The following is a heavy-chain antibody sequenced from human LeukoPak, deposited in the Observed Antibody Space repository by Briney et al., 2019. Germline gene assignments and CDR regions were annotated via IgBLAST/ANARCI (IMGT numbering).Heavy chain of an antibody. Sequence: GGSLRLSCAASGFTFSDYHMSWHRQAPGKGLEWLSYISRSGTNIFYADSGKGRFTISRDNAKNSLYLQMNSLRAEDTAVYYCARDHRYYDSSGYFSAFDIWGQGTMVTVSS. CDR3: ARDHRYYDSSGYFSAFDI. J-gene: IGHJ3*02. CDR2: ISRSGTNI. D-gene: IGHD3-22*01. V-gene: IGHV3-11*01. CDR1: GFTFSDYH.